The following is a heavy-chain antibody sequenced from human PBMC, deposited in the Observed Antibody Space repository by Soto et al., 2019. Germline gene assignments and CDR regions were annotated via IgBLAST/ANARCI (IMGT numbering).Heavy chain of an antibody. CDR2: IYYSGST. V-gene: IGHV4-31*03. D-gene: IGHD6-6*01. CDR1: GGSISSGGYY. CDR3: ARDTYSSSERNWFDP. J-gene: IGHJ5*02. Sequence: SETLSLTCTVSGGSISSGGYYWRWIRQHPGKGLEWIGYIYYSGSTYYNPSLKSRVTTSVDTSKNQFSLKLSSVTAADTAVYYCARDTYSSSERNWFDPWGQGTLVTVSS.